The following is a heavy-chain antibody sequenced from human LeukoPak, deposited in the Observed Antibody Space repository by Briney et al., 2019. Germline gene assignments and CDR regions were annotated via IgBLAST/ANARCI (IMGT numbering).Heavy chain of an antibody. V-gene: IGHV7-4-1*02. CDR3: ARGYYDILTGYLY. Sequence: ASVKVSCKASGYTFTSYAMNWVRQAPGQGLEWMGWINTNTENPTYAPGFTGRFVFSLDTSVSTAYLQISSLKAVDTAVYYCARGYYDILTGYLYWGQGTLVTVSS. CDR1: GYTFTSYA. CDR2: INTNTENP. D-gene: IGHD3-9*01. J-gene: IGHJ4*02.